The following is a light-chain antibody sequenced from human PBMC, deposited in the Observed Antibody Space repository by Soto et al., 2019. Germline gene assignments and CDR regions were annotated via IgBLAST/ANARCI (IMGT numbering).Light chain of an antibody. CDR1: QSVSSN. Sequence: EIVMTQSPATLSVSPGERATLSCRASQSVSSNLAWYQQKPGQGPRLLIYGASTRATGIPARFSGSGPGTEFTLTISSLQSEDFAVYYCQQYNNWPPFTFGQGTKVEIK. CDR2: GAS. V-gene: IGKV3-15*01. J-gene: IGKJ1*01. CDR3: QQYNNWPPFT.